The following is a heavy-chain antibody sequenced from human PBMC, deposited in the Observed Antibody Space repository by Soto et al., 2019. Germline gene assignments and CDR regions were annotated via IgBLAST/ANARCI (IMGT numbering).Heavy chain of an antibody. J-gene: IGHJ4*02. V-gene: IGHV4-31*03. CDR2: IYYSGST. CDR3: AAYCTNGVCKLDY. D-gene: IGHD2-8*01. CDR1: GGSISSGGYY. Sequence: PSETLSLTCTVSGGSISSGGYYWSWIRQHPGKGLEWIGYIYYSGSTYYNPPLKSRVTISVDTSKNQFSLKLSSVTAADTAVYYCAAYCTNGVCKLDYWGQGTLVTVSS.